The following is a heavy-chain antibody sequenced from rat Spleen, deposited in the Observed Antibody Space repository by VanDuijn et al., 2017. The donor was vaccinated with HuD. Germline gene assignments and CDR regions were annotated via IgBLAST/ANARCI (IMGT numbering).Heavy chain of an antibody. CDR2: MWTGGST. Sequence: QVQLKESGPGLVQPSQTLSPTCTVSGFSLNRYHVRWVSQPPGKGLEWMAVMWTGGSTTYNSLLKSRLSISRDISKSQVFLKMNSLQTEDTATYYCARGNYYIVYLDYWCQGVMVTVSS. CDR3: ARGNYYIVYLDY. CDR1: GFSLNRYH. J-gene: IGHJ2*01. V-gene: IGHV2-43*01. D-gene: IGHD1-1*01.